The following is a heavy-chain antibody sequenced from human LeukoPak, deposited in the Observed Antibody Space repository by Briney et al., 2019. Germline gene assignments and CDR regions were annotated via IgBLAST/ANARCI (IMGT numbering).Heavy chain of an antibody. CDR2: INPNSGGT. V-gene: IGHV1-2*02. CDR3: ARARYNWNDVRFDP. Sequence: ASVKVSCKASGYTFTGYYMHWVRQAPGQGLEWMGWINPNSGGTNYAQKFQGRVAMTRDTSISTAYMELSRLRSDDTAVYYCARARYNWNDVRFDPWGQGILVTVSS. J-gene: IGHJ5*02. D-gene: IGHD1-20*01. CDR1: GYTFTGYY.